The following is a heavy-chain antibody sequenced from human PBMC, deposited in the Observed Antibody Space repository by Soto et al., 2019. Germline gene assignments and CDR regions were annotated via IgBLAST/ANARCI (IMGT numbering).Heavy chain of an antibody. Sequence: SETLSLTCTVSGGSIRSSNYYWAWVRQPPGKGLEWIANIYYSGDTYFHPSLRSRLTVSVDTSKNQFSLKLSSLTAADTAMYYCASLQVPGNFDYWGQGTLVTVSS. CDR3: ASLQVPGNFDY. J-gene: IGHJ4*02. V-gene: IGHV4-39*01. D-gene: IGHD6-13*01. CDR1: GGSIRSSNYY. CDR2: IYYSGDT.